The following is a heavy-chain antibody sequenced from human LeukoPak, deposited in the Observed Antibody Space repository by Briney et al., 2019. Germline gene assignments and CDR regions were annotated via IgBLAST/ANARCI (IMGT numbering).Heavy chain of an antibody. CDR3: ARGHYYDSSGFPFDC. CDR1: GYTFTSYG. CDR2: ISAYNGNT. D-gene: IGHD3-22*01. J-gene: IGHJ4*02. V-gene: IGHV1-18*01. Sequence: ASVKVSCKASGYTFTSYGISWVRQAPGQGLEWMGWISAYNGNTNYAQKLQGRVTMTTDTSTSTAYMELRSLRSDDTAMYYCARGHYYDSSGFPFDCWGQGTLVTASS.